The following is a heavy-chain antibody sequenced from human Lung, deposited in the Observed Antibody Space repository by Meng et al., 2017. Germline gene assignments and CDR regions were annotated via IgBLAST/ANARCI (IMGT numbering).Heavy chain of an antibody. Sequence: QVQLPESGPGLVKPSQTLSLTCTVSGGSISSSNYYWSWIRQPPGKGLEWSGHIYNSGSTYYNPSLKSRITISVDTSKNQFSLKLSSVTAADTAAYYCARGQKGYFDLWGRGTLVTVSS. CDR2: IYNSGST. CDR3: ARGQKGYFDL. V-gene: IGHV4-30-4*01. CDR1: GGSISSSNYY. J-gene: IGHJ2*01.